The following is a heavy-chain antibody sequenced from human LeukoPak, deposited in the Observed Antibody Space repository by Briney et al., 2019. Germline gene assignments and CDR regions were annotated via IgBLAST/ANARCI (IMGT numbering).Heavy chain of an antibody. CDR1: GGTFSSYA. CDR2: IIPIFGTA. D-gene: IGHD1-14*01. Sequence: SVKVSCKASGGTFSSYAISWVRQAPGQGLEWMGGIIPIFGTANYAQKFQGRVTITADESTSTAYMELSSLRSEDTAVYYCARDTRAGRAYYYYMDVWGKGTTVTVSS. CDR3: ARDTRAGRAYYYYMDV. J-gene: IGHJ6*03. V-gene: IGHV1-69*13.